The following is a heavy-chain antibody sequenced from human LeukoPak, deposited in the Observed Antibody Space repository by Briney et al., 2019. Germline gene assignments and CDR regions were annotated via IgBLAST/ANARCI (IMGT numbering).Heavy chain of an antibody. CDR2: INSDGSST. D-gene: IGHD3-16*01. CDR1: GFTFSSYW. Sequence: PGGSLRLSCAASGFTFSSYWMHWVRQAPGKGLVWVSRINSDGSSTSYAGSVKGRFTISRDNSKNTLYLQMNSLRAEDTAVYYCAKGLLVGDFDYWGQGTLVTVSS. CDR3: AKGLLVGDFDY. J-gene: IGHJ4*02. V-gene: IGHV3-74*01.